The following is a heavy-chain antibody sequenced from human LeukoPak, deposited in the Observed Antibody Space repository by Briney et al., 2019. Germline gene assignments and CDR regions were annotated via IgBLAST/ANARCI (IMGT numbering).Heavy chain of an antibody. D-gene: IGHD3-10*01. CDR3: ARDRSTSGRQY. CDR1: GFTFSSFW. V-gene: IGHV3-7*01. Sequence: PGGSLRLSCAASGFTFSSFWMAWVRQVPGKGLEWVANINQDGSERHYVDSLKGRFTVSGDSAKNSLYLQMNTLRAEDTAVYYCARDRSTSGRQYWGQGTLVTVSS. CDR2: INQDGSER. J-gene: IGHJ4*02.